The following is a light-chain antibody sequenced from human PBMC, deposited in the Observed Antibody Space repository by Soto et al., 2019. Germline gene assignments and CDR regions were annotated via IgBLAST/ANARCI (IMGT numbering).Light chain of an antibody. CDR2: GAS. Sequence: TQCPGTLSLSPGERATLTCRASQSVTNSYLAWYQQKPGQAPRLLIYGASSRATGIPDRFSGSGSGTDFTLTISRLEPEDFAVYYCHQYGDSRTFGQGTKVDIK. CDR1: QSVTNSY. CDR3: HQYGDSRT. V-gene: IGKV3-20*01. J-gene: IGKJ1*01.